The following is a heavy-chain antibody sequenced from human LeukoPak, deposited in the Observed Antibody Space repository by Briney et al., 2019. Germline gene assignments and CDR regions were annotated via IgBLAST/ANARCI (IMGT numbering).Heavy chain of an antibody. V-gene: IGHV3-30*14. CDR1: GFTFSSYA. D-gene: IGHD2-8*01. CDR3: ARDGPSMTLDY. J-gene: IGHJ4*02. Sequence: GRSLRLSCAASGFTFSSYAMHWVRQAPGNRLEWVAVISYDGSNKYYADSVKGRFTVSRDSSKNTLYLQMNSLRAEDTAVYYCARDGPSMTLDYWGQGTLVTVSS. CDR2: ISYDGSNK.